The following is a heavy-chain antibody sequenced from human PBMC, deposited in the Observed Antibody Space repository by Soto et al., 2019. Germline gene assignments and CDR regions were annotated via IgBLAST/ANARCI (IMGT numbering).Heavy chain of an antibody. V-gene: IGHV3-30*18. D-gene: IGHD3-16*01. J-gene: IGHJ4*02. CDR3: AKDLARGRGGY. CDR1: GFTFSSYG. Sequence: QVQLVESGGGVVQPGRSLRLSCAASGFTFSSYGMHWVRQAPGKGLEWVAVISYDGSNKYYADSVKGRFTISRDNSKNTLYLQMNSLRAEDTAVYYCAKDLARGRGGYWGQGTLVTVSS. CDR2: ISYDGSNK.